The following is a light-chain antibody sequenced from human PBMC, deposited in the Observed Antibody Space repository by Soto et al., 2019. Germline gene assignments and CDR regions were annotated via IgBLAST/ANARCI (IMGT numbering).Light chain of an antibody. CDR1: ENINSY. Sequence: DIQMTQSPSSLSASVEDRVIITCRASENINSYLNWYQQKPGKAPKLLIYAASSLQSGVPSRFSGSGSETVFTLTINNLQPEDSATYYCQQSYRLVTFGQGTKVEIK. V-gene: IGKV1-39*01. CDR3: QQSYRLVT. CDR2: AAS. J-gene: IGKJ1*01.